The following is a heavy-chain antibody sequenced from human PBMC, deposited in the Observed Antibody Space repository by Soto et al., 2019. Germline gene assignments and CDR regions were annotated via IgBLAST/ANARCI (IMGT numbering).Heavy chain of an antibody. V-gene: IGHV3-11*01. CDR2: ISKIGTVI. CDR3: ARFEMKGLYYYMDV. J-gene: IGHJ6*03. CDR1: GFSFSDYY. Sequence: QAQLVASGGGLVKPGGSLRLSCAGSGFSFSDYYMTWIRQAPGKGLEWISYISKIGTVIYYADSVRGRFTISRDNAENSLYLQMNSLRAEDTAVYYCARFEMKGLYYYMDVCGKGTTVTVSS.